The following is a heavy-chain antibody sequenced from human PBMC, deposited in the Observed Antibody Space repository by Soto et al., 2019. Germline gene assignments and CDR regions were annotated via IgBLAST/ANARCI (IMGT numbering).Heavy chain of an antibody. D-gene: IGHD5-12*01. CDR2: IYYSGRT. Sequence: QLQLQESGPGLVKPSETLSLTCTVSGGSISTYYWNWIRQPPGMGLEWIGDIYYSGRTNYNPSLKSRVAISVDMSKNQFFLNLSSVTPADTAVYYCARGRGYSGQRRGWFDPWGQGTLVAVSS. J-gene: IGHJ5*02. V-gene: IGHV4-59*01. CDR3: ARGRGYSGQRRGWFDP. CDR1: GGSISTYY.